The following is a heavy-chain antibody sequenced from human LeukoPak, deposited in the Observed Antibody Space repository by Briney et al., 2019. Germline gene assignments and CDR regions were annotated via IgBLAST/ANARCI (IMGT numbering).Heavy chain of an antibody. CDR2: ISSSSSYI. J-gene: IGHJ4*02. V-gene: IGHV3-21*01. CDR1: GFTFSSYS. CDR3: ARHYYGSGTTDYFDY. Sequence: GGPLRLSCAASGFTFSSYSMNWVRQAPGKGLGWVSSISSSSSYIYYADSVKGRFTISRDNAKNSLYLQMNSLRAEDTAVYYCARHYYGSGTTDYFDYWGQGTLVTVSS. D-gene: IGHD3-10*01.